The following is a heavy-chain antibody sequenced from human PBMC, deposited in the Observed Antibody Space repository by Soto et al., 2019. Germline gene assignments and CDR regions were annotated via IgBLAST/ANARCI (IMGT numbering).Heavy chain of an antibody. CDR1: GFTFRSFT. V-gene: IGHV3-21*01. J-gene: IGHJ5*02. Sequence: GGSLRLSCAASGFTFRSFTMNWVRQAPGKGLEWVSTISSNIAYIYYTDALRDRFTISRDYAKNSLHLQMNSLRAEDTAVYYCTRDASRDSSARGWFDPWGPGTLVTVSS. D-gene: IGHD6-13*01. CDR2: ISSNIAYI. CDR3: TRDASRDSSARGWFDP.